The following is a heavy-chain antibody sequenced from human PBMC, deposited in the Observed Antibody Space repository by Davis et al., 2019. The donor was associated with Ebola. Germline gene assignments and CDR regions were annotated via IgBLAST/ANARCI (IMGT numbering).Heavy chain of an antibody. J-gene: IGHJ4*02. CDR1: GGSIGSSSYY. D-gene: IGHD6-19*01. CDR2: IYYSGST. V-gene: IGHV4-39*01. CDR3: ARRVAVAVTYYDY. Sequence: SETLSLTCTVSGGSIGSSSYYWGWSRKPPGKGMEWSGSIYYSGSTYYDPSLKSRVTISVDTSKNQFSLKLSSVTAADTAVYYCARRVAVAVTYYDYWGQGTLVTVSS.